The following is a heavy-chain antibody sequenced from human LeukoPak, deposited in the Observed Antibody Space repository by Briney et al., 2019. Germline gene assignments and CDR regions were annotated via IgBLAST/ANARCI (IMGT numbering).Heavy chain of an antibody. V-gene: IGHV4-30-4*01. CDR1: GGSISGYY. CDR3: ARGDSDGDYYFDY. CDR2: IYYSGST. J-gene: IGHJ4*02. Sequence: PSETLSLTCTVSGGSISGYYWSWIRQPPGKGLEWIGYIYYSGSTYYNPSLKSRVTISVDTSKNQFSLKLSSVTAADTAVYYCARGDSDGDYYFDYWGQGTLVTVSS. D-gene: IGHD4-17*01.